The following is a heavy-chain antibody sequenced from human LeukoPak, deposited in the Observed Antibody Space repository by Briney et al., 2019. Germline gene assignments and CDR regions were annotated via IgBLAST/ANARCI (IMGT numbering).Heavy chain of an antibody. CDR3: ARGIRENWFDP. V-gene: IGHV4-59*01. J-gene: IGHJ5*02. CDR2: ISYNGST. Sequence: SETLSLTCTVSGGSISSYYWSWSRQPPGKGLEWIGYISYNGSTNYNPSLKNRVTISVDTSKKQFSLKLSSVTAADTAVYYCARGIRENWFDPWGQGTLVTVSS. CDR1: GGSISSYY.